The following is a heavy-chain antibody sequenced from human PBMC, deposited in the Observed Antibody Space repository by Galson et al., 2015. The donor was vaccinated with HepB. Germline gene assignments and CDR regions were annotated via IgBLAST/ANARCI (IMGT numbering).Heavy chain of an antibody. D-gene: IGHD3-10*01. CDR3: ARGRRITMVRGGIPA. J-gene: IGHJ5*02. V-gene: IGHV4-34*01. Sequence: SETLSLTCAVYGGSFSGYYWSWIRQPPGKGLEWIGEINHSGSTNYNPSLKSRVTISVDTSKNQFSLKLSSVTAADTAVYYCARGRRITMVRGGIPAWGQGTLVTVSS. CDR1: GGSFSGYY. CDR2: INHSGST.